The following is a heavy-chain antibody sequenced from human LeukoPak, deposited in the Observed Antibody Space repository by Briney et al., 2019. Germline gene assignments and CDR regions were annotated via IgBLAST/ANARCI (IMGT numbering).Heavy chain of an antibody. D-gene: IGHD4-17*01. V-gene: IGHV1-58*01. Sequence: GASVKVSCKASGFTFSDSAVQWARQARGQRPEWIGWIVIGNGDTNYAQKFQGRVTITADESTSTAYMELSSLRSEDTAVYYCAREIYGAASWFDPWGQGTLVTVSS. CDR1: GFTFSDSA. CDR2: IVIGNGDT. CDR3: AREIYGAASWFDP. J-gene: IGHJ5*02.